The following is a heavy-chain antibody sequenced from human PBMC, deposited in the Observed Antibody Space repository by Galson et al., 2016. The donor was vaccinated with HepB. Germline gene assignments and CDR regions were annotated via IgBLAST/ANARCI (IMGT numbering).Heavy chain of an antibody. V-gene: IGHV3-11*06. Sequence: SLRLSCAASGFTFSDYYMSWIRQAPGMGLEWVSYISSSSSYTRYADSVKGRFTISRDNAKNSLSLQMNSLRAEDTAVYYCARLFPNGDYVSDWGQGTLVTVSS. CDR1: GFTFSDYY. CDR3: ARLFPNGDYVSD. CDR2: ISSSSSYT. D-gene: IGHD4-17*01. J-gene: IGHJ4*02.